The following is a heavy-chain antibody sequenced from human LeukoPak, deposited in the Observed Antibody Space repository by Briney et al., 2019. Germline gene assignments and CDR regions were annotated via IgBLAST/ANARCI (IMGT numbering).Heavy chain of an antibody. V-gene: IGHV4-34*01. CDR3: ARSSSGYYLDYSYGMDV. CDR1: GGSFSGYY. J-gene: IGHJ6*02. D-gene: IGHD3-22*01. Sequence: SETLSLTCAVYGGSFSGYYWSWIRQFPGKGVEWSGEINHSVSTNYNPSLKSRVTISVDTSKNQFSLKLSSVTAADTAVYYCARSSSGYYLDYSYGMDVWGQGTTVTVSS. CDR2: INHSVST.